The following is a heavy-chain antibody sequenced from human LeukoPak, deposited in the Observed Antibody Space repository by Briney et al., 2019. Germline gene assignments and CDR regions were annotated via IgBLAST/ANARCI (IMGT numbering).Heavy chain of an antibody. CDR2: IRSKANSYAT. V-gene: IGHV3-73*01. J-gene: IGHJ6*03. D-gene: IGHD6-19*01. CDR1: GFTFSGSA. CDR3: TQTRIGEAVAGKDYYYYMDV. Sequence: GGSLRLSCAASGFTFSGSAMHWVRQASGEGLEWVGRIRSKANSYATAYAASVKGRFTISRDDSKNTAYLQMNSLKTEDTAVYYCTQTRIGEAVAGKDYYYYMDVWGKGTTVTVSS.